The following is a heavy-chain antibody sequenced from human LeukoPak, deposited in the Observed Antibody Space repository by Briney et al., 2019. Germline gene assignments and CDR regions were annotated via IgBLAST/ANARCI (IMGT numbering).Heavy chain of an antibody. J-gene: IGHJ5*02. Sequence: PSETLSLTCTVSGGSISSYFWSWIRQPPGKGLEWIGYIYYSGSTNYNPSLKSRVTISVDTSKNQFPLKLSSVTAADTAVYYCARGHFLGTGTNWFDPWGQGTLVTVSS. CDR1: GGSISSYF. D-gene: IGHD1-1*01. CDR2: IYYSGST. V-gene: IGHV4-59*01. CDR3: ARGHFLGTGTNWFDP.